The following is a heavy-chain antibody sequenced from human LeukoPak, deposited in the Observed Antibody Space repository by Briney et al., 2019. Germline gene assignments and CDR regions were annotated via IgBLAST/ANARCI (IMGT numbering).Heavy chain of an antibody. J-gene: IGHJ6*03. D-gene: IGHD6-13*01. Sequence: SETLSLTCTVSGDSISNYYWTWIRQTPGKGLEWIGNLYHSGAADYNPSLKTRVTTSVDTSKDQFSLSLRSSTAADTAVYYCARAGLKLAGGYYYMDVWGKETTVTVSS. CDR2: LYHSGAA. CDR1: GDSISNYY. CDR3: ARAGLKLAGGYYYMDV. V-gene: IGHV4-59*08.